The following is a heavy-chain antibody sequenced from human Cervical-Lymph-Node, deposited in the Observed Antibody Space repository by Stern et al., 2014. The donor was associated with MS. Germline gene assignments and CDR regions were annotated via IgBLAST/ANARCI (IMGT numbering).Heavy chain of an antibody. J-gene: IGHJ6*02. Sequence: VQLVESGAEVKTPGASVQLSCKASGYTFTSYYIHWVRQAPGLGLEWMGIINPSGGSTSYAQKFQGRVTMTRDTSTSTVYMELSSLRSEDTAVYYCAREVAGHRLGMMDVWGQGTSVTVSS. V-gene: IGHV1-46*01. CDR2: INPSGGST. CDR3: AREVAGHRLGMMDV. D-gene: IGHD6-19*01. CDR1: GYTFTSYY.